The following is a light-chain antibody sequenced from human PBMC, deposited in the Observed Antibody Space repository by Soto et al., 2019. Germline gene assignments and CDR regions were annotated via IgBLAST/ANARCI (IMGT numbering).Light chain of an antibody. CDR1: QSISSY. Sequence: IQMTQSPSSLSASVGDRVTITCRASQSISSYLNWYQQKPGKAPKPLIYAASSLQSGVPSRVSGSGTGTDFTLTISSLQPEDFATYYCQQSYSTPLTFGGGTKVEIK. CDR2: AAS. V-gene: IGKV1-39*01. J-gene: IGKJ4*01. CDR3: QQSYSTPLT.